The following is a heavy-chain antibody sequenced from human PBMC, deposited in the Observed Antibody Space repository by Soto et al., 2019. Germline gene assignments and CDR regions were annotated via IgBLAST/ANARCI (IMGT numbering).Heavy chain of an antibody. Sequence: EVQLLESGGGLVQPGESLRLSCAASGFTFSRYAMSWVRQAPGKGLEWVSVISGSDDSTYYADSVKGRFTISRDNSKNTLYLQMNSLRAEDTAVYYCAKRSSSSTFDYWGQGTLVPVSS. CDR2: ISGSDDST. J-gene: IGHJ4*02. CDR1: GFTFSRYA. V-gene: IGHV3-23*01. D-gene: IGHD6-6*01. CDR3: AKRSSSSTFDY.